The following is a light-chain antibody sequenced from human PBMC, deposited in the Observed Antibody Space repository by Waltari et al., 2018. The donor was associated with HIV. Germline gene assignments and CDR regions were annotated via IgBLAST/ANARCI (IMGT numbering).Light chain of an antibody. CDR1: SSNIGSNP. V-gene: IGLV1-44*01. CDR2: SNN. Sequence: QSVLTQPPSASGTPGQRVTISCSGSSSNIGSNPINWYRQLPGTAPKLLIYSNNQWPSGVPDRFSVSKSGTSASLATSGLQSEDEADYYCAAWDDSLHGYVFGTGTKVTVV. J-gene: IGLJ1*01. CDR3: AAWDDSLHGYV.